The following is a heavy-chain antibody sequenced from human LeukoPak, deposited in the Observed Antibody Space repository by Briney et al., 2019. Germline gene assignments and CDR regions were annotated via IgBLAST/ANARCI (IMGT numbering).Heavy chain of an antibody. D-gene: IGHD2-2*01. Sequence: ASVKVSCKASGYTFTSYGISWVRQAPGQGLEWMGWISAYNGNTNYAQKLQGRVTMTRDTSISTAYMELSRLRSDDTAVYYCASFSRYQLPYYMVVWGKGTTVTVSS. CDR2: ISAYNGNT. CDR1: GYTFTSYG. V-gene: IGHV1-18*01. J-gene: IGHJ6*03. CDR3: ASFSRYQLPYYMVV.